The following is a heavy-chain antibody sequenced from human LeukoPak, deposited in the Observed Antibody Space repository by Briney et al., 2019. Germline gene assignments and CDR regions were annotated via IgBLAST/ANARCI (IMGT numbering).Heavy chain of an antibody. CDR2: IYSGGST. CDR3: ARAHDYYDSSGYYYALDY. J-gene: IGHJ4*02. D-gene: IGHD3-22*01. CDR1: GFTVSSNY. Sequence: GGSLRLSCAASGFTVSSNYMSWVRQAPGKGLEWVSVIYSGGSTYYADSVKGRFTISRDNSKNTLYLQMNSLRAEDAAVYYCARAHDYYDSSGYYYALDYWGQGTLVTVSS. V-gene: IGHV3-66*01.